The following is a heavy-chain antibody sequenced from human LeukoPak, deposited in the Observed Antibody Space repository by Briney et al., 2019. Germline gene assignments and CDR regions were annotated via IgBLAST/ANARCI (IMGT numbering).Heavy chain of an antibody. D-gene: IGHD2-15*01. V-gene: IGHV3-21*01. CDR2: ISSSSSYI. CDR1: GFTFSSYS. Sequence: GGSLRLSCAASGFTFSSYSMNWVRQAPGKGLEWVSSISSSSSYIHYADSVKGRFTISRDNAKNSLYLQMNSLRAEDTAVYYCARDVVVAATPGNRHFDYWGQGTLVTVSS. J-gene: IGHJ4*02. CDR3: ARDVVVAATPGNRHFDY.